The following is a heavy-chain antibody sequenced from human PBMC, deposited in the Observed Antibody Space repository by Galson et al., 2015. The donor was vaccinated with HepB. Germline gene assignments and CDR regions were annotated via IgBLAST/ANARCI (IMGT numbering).Heavy chain of an antibody. CDR3: ASNRVGAIFDY. J-gene: IGHJ4*01. CDR1: GLTFSTYA. V-gene: IGHV3-23*01. CDR2: IGQSGGNT. Sequence: SLRLSCAATGLTFSTYAMSWVRQAPGKGLEWVSAIGQSGGNTYYADSVRGRFTISRDNSRKTVYLQMNSLRVDDTAVYYCASNRVGAIFDYWGQEPWSPSPQ. D-gene: IGHD1-26*01.